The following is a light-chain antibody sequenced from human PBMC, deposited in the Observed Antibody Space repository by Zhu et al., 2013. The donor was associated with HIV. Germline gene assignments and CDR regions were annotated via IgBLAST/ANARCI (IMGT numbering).Light chain of an antibody. Sequence: EIVLTQSPDTLSLSPGERATLSCRASQTVVDNYLAWYQQKPGQPPRLLIFNASGRAAGIPYRFSGSGSGTDFTLTITGLEPEDFAVYFCQQYQFGGSPPYTFGRGTKVEIK. CDR2: NAS. J-gene: IGKJ2*01. CDR3: QQYQFGGSPPYT. V-gene: IGKV3-20*01. CDR1: QTVVDNY.